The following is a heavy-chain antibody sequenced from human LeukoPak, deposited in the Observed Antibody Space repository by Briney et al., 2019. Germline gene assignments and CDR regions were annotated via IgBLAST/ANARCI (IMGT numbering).Heavy chain of an antibody. V-gene: IGHV1-69*13. CDR3: ARGGCSGGSCYSPRRDYGMDV. CDR2: IIPIFGTA. CDR1: GGTFSSYA. Sequence: ASVKVSCKASGGTFSSYAISWVRQAPGQGLEWMGGIIPIFGTANYAQKFQGRVTITADQSTSTAYMELSSLRSEDTAVYYCARGGCSGGSCYSPRRDYGMDVWSKGTTVTVSS. D-gene: IGHD2-15*01. J-gene: IGHJ6*04.